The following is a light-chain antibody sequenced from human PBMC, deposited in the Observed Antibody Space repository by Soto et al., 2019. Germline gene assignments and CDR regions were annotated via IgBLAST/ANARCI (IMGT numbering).Light chain of an antibody. CDR3: QQSYSTPLT. Sequence: DIQMTQSPSSLSASVGDRVTITCRASQSISWYLNWYQQKPGKAPKLLIYAASSLQSGVPSRFSGSGSGTDFTLTISSLQPEDFATYYCQQSYSTPLTFGGGTKVEIK. CDR1: QSISWY. V-gene: IGKV1-39*01. J-gene: IGKJ4*01. CDR2: AAS.